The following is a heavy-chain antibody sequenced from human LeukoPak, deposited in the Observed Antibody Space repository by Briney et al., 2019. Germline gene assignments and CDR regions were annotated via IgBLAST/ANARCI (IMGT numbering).Heavy chain of an antibody. J-gene: IGHJ5*02. CDR3: ARERYNYGDRWFDP. CDR1: GYSFTAYW. CDR2: IYPGDSDT. D-gene: IGHD5-18*01. Sequence: GESLKISCKGSGYSFTAYWIGWVRQMPGKGLEWMGNIYPGDSDTRYSPSFQGQVTISADKSISTAYLQWSNLKASDSAIYYCARERYNYGDRWFDPWGQGTLVTVSS. V-gene: IGHV5-51*01.